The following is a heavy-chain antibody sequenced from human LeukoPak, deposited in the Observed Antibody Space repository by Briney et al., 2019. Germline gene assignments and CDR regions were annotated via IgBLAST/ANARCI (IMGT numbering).Heavy chain of an antibody. Sequence: GGSLRLSCAASGFTFSSYAMSWVRQAPGRGLEWVSAISGSGGSTYYADSVKGRFTISRDNSKNTLYLQMNSLRAEDTAVYYCAKLGKDTAMPSTYYLDYWGQGTLVTVSS. CDR3: AKLGKDTAMPSTYYLDY. J-gene: IGHJ4*02. V-gene: IGHV3-23*01. D-gene: IGHD5-18*01. CDR2: ISGSGGST. CDR1: GFTFSSYA.